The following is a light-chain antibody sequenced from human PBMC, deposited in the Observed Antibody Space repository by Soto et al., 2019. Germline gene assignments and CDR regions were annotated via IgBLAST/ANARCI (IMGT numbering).Light chain of an antibody. J-gene: IGKJ1*01. CDR3: QQYNTYWT. CDR2: KAS. Sequence: DIQMTQSPSTLSASVGDRVTISCRASQSISSSWLAWYQQKPGKAPKVLIYKASTLESGVPSRFSGSGSGTEFTLTISSLQPDDAATYYCQQYNTYWTFGQGTTME. V-gene: IGKV1-5*03. CDR1: QSISSSW.